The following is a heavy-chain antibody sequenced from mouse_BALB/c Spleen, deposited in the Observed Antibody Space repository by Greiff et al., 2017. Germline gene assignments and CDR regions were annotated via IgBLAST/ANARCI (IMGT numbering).Heavy chain of an antibody. D-gene: IGHD2-12*01. J-gene: IGHJ4*01. Sequence: QVQLQQSGAELAKPGASVKMSCKASGYTFTSYWMHWVKQRPGQGLEWIGYINPSTGYTEYNQKFKDKATLTADKSSSTAYMQLSSLTSEDSAVYYCARPPIPVWGSIAFYAMDYWGQGTSVTVSS. CDR1: GYTFTSYW. V-gene: IGHV1-7*01. CDR2: INPSTGYT. CDR3: ARPPIPVWGSIAFYAMDY.